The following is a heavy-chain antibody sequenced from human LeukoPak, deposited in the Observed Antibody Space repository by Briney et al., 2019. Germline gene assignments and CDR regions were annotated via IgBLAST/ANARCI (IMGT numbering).Heavy chain of an antibody. V-gene: IGHV3-15*01. D-gene: IGHD2-2*01. J-gene: IGHJ5*02. CDR2: IKSKTDGGTT. CDR3: TTLGSIVVVPADGPSYNWFDP. Sequence: GGSLRLSCAASGFTFSNAWMSWVRQAPGKGLEWVGRIKSKTDGGTTDYAAPVKGRFTISRDDSKNTLYLQMNSLKTEDTAVYHCTTLGSIVVVPADGPSYNWFDPWGQGTLVTVSS. CDR1: GFTFSNAW.